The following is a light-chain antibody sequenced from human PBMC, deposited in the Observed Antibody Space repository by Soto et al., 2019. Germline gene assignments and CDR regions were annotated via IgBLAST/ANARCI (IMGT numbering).Light chain of an antibody. CDR1: SSDVGAYNY. J-gene: IGLJ3*02. Sequence: QSVLTQPASVSGSPGQSITISCTGTSSDVGAYNYVSWYQQHPGKAPKLMIYEVSSRPSGVSNRFSGSKSANTASLTISGLQAGDEADYYCSSYTRSSTWLFGGGTKVTVL. V-gene: IGLV2-14*03. CDR2: EVS. CDR3: SSYTRSSTWL.